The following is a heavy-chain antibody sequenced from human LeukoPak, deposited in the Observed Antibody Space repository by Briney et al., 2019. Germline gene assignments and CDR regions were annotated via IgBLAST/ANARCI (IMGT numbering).Heavy chain of an antibody. CDR2: TYYRSKWYN. J-gene: IGHJ4*02. V-gene: IGHV6-1*01. Sequence: SQTLSLTCAISGDSVSSNSAAWNWIRQSPSRGLEWLVSTYYRSKWYNDYAVSVKSRITINPDTSKNQFSLQLNSVTPEDTALYYCARGGSYSSSGGFFDYWGQGTLVTVSS. CDR3: ARGGSYSSSGGFFDY. CDR1: GDSVSSNSAA. D-gene: IGHD6-13*01.